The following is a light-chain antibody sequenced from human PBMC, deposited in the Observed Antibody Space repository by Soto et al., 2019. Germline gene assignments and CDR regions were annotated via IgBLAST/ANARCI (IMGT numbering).Light chain of an antibody. V-gene: IGKV1-12*01. CDR1: RGITNW. CDR3: QQANSCPYT. J-gene: IGKJ2*01. CDR2: ATS. Sequence: DIQMNQSPSSVSASVGDRVIISCRASRGITNWLAWYQQKAGKAPKLLIYATSTLQSGVPSRFRGSGSGTEFTRTISSLQPEDVATYSCQQANSCPYTFGQGTKLEIK.